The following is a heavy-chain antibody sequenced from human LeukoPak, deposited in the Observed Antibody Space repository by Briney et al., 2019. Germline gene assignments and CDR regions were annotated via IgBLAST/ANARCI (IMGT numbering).Heavy chain of an antibody. Sequence: GGSVRLSCAASGFTFSSYAMSWVRQAPGQGLEWVSTISGSGGSTYYADSVKGRFTISRDNSKNTLYLVMNSLRAEDTAVYYCARPEPPLILEWPAPYFDFWGQGTLVTVSS. CDR2: ISGSGGST. J-gene: IGHJ4*02. CDR3: ARPEPPLILEWPAPYFDF. V-gene: IGHV3-23*01. D-gene: IGHD3-3*01. CDR1: GFTFSSYA.